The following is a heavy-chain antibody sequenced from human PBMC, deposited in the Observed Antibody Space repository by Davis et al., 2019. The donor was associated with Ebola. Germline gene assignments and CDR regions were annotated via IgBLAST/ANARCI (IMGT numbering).Heavy chain of an antibody. J-gene: IGHJ6*03. V-gene: IGHV3-23*01. D-gene: IGHD7-27*01. CDR2: VGGGGSST. CDR3: ARDQTAENYYYMDV. CDR1: GFTFSSYA. Sequence: GESLKISCAASGFTFSSYAMSWVRQAPGKGLEWVSTVGGGGSSTYYADSVKGRFTISRDNSKNMLYLQMNSLRAEDTAVYYCARDQTAENYYYMDVWGKGTTVTVSS.